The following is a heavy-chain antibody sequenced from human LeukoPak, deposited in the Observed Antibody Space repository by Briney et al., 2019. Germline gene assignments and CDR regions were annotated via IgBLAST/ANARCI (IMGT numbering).Heavy chain of an antibody. Sequence: TGGSLRLSCVDSGFSLNEYGIHWVRQAPGKGLEWVAVVSYDGGHKYYADSVKGRFTISRDTSSDTVSLQMNSLRVEDTAVYYCARDRINMMVLGHDSGLDFWGQGTLVTVSS. CDR3: ARDRINMMVLGHDSGLDF. J-gene: IGHJ4*02. V-gene: IGHV3-30*03. D-gene: IGHD3-22*01. CDR1: GFSLNEYG. CDR2: VSYDGGHK.